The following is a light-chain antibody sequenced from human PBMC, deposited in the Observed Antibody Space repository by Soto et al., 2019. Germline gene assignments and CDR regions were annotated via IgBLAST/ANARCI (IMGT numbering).Light chain of an antibody. V-gene: IGLV1-40*01. CDR1: SSNIGANYD. J-gene: IGLJ2*01. CDR3: QSYDSSLSSVG. Sequence: QSVLTQPPSVSGAPGQRVTISCTGSSSNIGANYDVHWYHQLPGTAPKLLIYGNTNRPSGVPDRFSGSKSGTSASLAITGLQAEDEADYYGQSYDSSLSSVGFGGGTKLTVL. CDR2: GNT.